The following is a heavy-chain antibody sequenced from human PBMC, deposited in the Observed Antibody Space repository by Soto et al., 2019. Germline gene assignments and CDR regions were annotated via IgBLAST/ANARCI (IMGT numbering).Heavy chain of an antibody. CDR1: GSTFSTYS. V-gene: IGHV1-69*06. Sequence: QVQLVQSGAEVKKPGSSVKVSCKTSGSTFSTYSIVWVRQAPGEGLEWMGGIIPIFGTANYAQKFQDRVTITADKSTNIAFMELSSLKSEDTAMYYCASSSGNNYGVGTNYYFDYWGHGTLVTVSS. CDR2: IIPIFGTA. D-gene: IGHD1-26*01. CDR3: ASSSGNNYGVGTNYYFDY. J-gene: IGHJ4*01.